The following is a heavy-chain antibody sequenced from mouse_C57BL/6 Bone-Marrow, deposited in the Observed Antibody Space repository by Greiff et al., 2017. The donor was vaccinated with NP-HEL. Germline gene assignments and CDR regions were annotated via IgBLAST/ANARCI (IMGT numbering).Heavy chain of an antibody. CDR1: GYTFTSSW. Sequence: VQLQQPGAELVKPGASVTLSCKASGYTFTSSWMHWVKPRPGQGLEWIGMIHPNSGSTNYNEKFKSKATLTVDKSSSTAYMQLSSLTSEDSAVYYCALYDGVFAYWGQGTLVTVSA. CDR2: IHPNSGST. V-gene: IGHV1-64*01. CDR3: ALYDGVFAY. J-gene: IGHJ3*01. D-gene: IGHD2-3*01.